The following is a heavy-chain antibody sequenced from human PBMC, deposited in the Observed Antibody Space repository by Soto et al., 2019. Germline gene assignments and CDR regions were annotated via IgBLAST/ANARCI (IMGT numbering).Heavy chain of an antibody. D-gene: IGHD3-10*01. CDR2: IYSSGTT. V-gene: IGHV4-31*03. CDR1: GGSISSGGYS. J-gene: IGHJ5*01. Sequence: QVQLQESGPGLVKPSQTLSLTCTVSGGSISSGGYSWNWIRQHPGKVLEWIAYIYSSGTTYYNPYLRSRLTISIDTSQNLFSLKLSSVTAADTTVYFCAREEAVRLERRFDSWGQGTLVTVSS. CDR3: AREEAVRLERRFDS.